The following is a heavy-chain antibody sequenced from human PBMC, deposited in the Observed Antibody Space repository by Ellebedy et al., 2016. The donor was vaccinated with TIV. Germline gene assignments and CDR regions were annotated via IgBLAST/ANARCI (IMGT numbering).Heavy chain of an antibody. CDR1: GGSISSYY. V-gene: IGHV4-59*12. CDR2: IYYSGST. CDR3: ARDDYGGNSGFRYYYYGMDV. Sequence: SETLSLXXTVSGGSISSYYWSWIRQPPGKGLEWIGYIYYSGSTNYNPSLKSRVTISVDTSKNQFSLKLSSVTAADTAVYYCARDDYGGNSGFRYYYYGMDVWGQGTTVTVSS. D-gene: IGHD4-23*01. J-gene: IGHJ6*02.